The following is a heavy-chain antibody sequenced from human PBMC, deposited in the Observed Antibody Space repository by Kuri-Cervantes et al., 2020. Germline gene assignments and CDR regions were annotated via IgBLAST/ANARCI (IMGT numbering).Heavy chain of an antibody. CDR1: GFTFSSYS. CDR2: ISSSSSTI. Sequence: GESLKISCAASGFTFSSYSMNWVRQAPGKGLEWVSYISSSSSTIYYADSVKGRFTISRDSAKNSLYLQMNSLRDEDTAVYYCARDMITFGGVIVKDWYFDLWGRGTLVTDSS. D-gene: IGHD3-16*02. J-gene: IGHJ2*01. CDR3: ARDMITFGGVIVKDWYFDL. V-gene: IGHV3-48*02.